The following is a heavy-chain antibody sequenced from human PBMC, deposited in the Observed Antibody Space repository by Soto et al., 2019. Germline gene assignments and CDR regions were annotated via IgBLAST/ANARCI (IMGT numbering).Heavy chain of an antibody. CDR2: VIPIFGTS. CDR1: GGAFSNSA. D-gene: IGHD3-3*01. CDR3: ARAPLLGGVTINENYFDY. Sequence: ASVKVSCKPSGGAFSNSAVSCVRQAPGQGLEWMGGVIPIFGTSNYAREFQGRVTISADESTSTAYMELTSQRSEDTAVYYCARAPLLGGVTINENYFDYWGQGSLVTVPS. J-gene: IGHJ4*02. V-gene: IGHV1-69*13.